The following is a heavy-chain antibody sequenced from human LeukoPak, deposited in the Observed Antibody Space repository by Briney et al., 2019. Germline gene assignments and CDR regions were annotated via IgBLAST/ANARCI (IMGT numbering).Heavy chain of an antibody. CDR2: IYPSGTT. Sequence: PSETLSLTCTVSGYSISSGYYWGWIRQAPGKGVEWIGNIYPSGTTYYNPSLKTRVTISVDTSKNQFSLKLSSVTAADTAVYFCARAYSSSWYFNWFDPWGQGTLVTVSS. CDR3: ARAYSSSWYFNWFDP. J-gene: IGHJ5*02. V-gene: IGHV4-38-2*02. CDR1: GYSISSGYY. D-gene: IGHD6-13*01.